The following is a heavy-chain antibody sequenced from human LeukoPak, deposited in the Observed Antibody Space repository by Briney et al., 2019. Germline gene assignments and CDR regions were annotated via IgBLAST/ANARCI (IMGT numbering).Heavy chain of an antibody. D-gene: IGHD3-3*01. V-gene: IGHV3-33*01. CDR3: ARDPHYDFWSGYPSY. CDR2: IWYDGSNK. J-gene: IGHJ4*02. CDR1: GFTFSSYG. Sequence: GGSLRLSCAASGFTFSSYGMHWVRQAPGKGLEWVAVIWYDGSNKYYADSVKGRFTISRDNSKNTLYLQMNSLRAEDTAVYYCARDPHYDFWSGYPSYWGQGTLVTVSS.